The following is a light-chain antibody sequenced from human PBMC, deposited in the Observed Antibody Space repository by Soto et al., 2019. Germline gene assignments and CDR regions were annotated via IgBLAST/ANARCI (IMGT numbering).Light chain of an antibody. Sequence: QSAVTQPPSASGTPGQRVTISCSGSSSNIETNTVSWFQQLPRTAPKLLIYSNNQRPSGVPDRFSGSKSGTSASLAISGLQSEDEANYYCAAWDDSLNGPHYVFGTGTKVTVL. CDR2: SNN. CDR1: SSNIETNT. V-gene: IGLV1-44*01. CDR3: AAWDDSLNGPHYV. J-gene: IGLJ1*01.